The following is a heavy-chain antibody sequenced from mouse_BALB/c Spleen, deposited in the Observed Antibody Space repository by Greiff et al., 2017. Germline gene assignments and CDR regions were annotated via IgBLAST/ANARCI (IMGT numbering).Heavy chain of an antibody. CDR3: ARSKYGNYEGVDY. J-gene: IGHJ4*01. D-gene: IGHD2-10*02. V-gene: IGHV1-67*01. CDR2: ISTYSGNT. Sequence: VQLQQSGPELVRPGVSVKISCKGSGYTFTDYAMHWVKQSHAKSLEWIGVISTYSGNTNYNQKFKGKATMTVDKSSSTAYMELARLTSEDSAIYYCARSKYGNYEGVDYWGQGTSVTVSS. CDR1: GYTFTDYA.